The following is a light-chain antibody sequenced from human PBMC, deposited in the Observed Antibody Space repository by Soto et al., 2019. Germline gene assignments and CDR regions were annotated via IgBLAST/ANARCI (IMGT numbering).Light chain of an antibody. J-gene: IGKJ4*01. CDR3: HQDFDLPLT. CDR2: GAS. V-gene: IGKV3D-7*01. CDR1: QSLSNTY. Sequence: EIVMTQSPVTLSLSPGETATLSCRASQSLSNTYISWYQQKPGQAPRLLIYGASTRATGIPVRFSGSGSGTDFTLTISSLQPEDFALYYCHQDFDLPLTFGGGTKVEIK.